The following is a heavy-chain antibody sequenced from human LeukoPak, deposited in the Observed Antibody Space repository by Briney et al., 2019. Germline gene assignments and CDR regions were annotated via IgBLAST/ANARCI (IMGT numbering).Heavy chain of an antibody. CDR2: IRYDEGNK. Sequence: GGSLRLSCTASGFSFSSYGMHWVRQAPGKGLEWVAFIRYDEGNKYYADSVKGRFTISRDNSKNTLYLQMNSLRVEDTAVYFCAREYRIVMDVWGKGTTVIVSS. CDR3: AREYRIVMDV. V-gene: IGHV3-30*02. J-gene: IGHJ6*03. D-gene: IGHD2-2*01. CDR1: GFSFSSYG.